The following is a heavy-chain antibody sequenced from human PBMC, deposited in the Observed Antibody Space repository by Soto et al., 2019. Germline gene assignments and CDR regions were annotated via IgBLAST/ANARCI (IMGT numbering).Heavy chain of an antibody. D-gene: IGHD3-22*01. CDR1: GFSFNDYA. Sequence: GGSLRLSCATSGFSFNDYAMYWVRQAPGQGLEWVAIISSDGHHQFYLDNLRGRFTVSRDNSKNTLYLQMNSLRPEDTAVYYCSRGTYYPQSSGLHADYWGPGTVVTAPQ. V-gene: IGHV3-30*03. CDR2: ISSDGHHQ. J-gene: IGHJ4*02. CDR3: SRGTYYPQSSGLHADY.